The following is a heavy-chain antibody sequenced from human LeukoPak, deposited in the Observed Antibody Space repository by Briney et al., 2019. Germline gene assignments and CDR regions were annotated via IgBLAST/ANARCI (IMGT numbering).Heavy chain of an antibody. CDR3: ARRPPYYGSGTSNWFDP. J-gene: IGHJ5*02. V-gene: IGHV1-2*02. D-gene: IGHD3-10*01. CDR2: INPSTGAT. Sequence: ASVEVSCKASGYAFIGYYMHWVRQAPGQGLEWMGWINPSTGATKSAQNFQGRITMTRDTSINTVYMGLSRLTSDDTAIYYCARRPPYYGSGTSNWFDPWGQGTLVIVSS. CDR1: GYAFIGYY.